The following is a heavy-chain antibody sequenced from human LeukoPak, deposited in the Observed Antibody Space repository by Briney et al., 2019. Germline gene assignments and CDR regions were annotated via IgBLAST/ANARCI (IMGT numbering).Heavy chain of an antibody. J-gene: IGHJ4*02. CDR1: GFTFSSYA. V-gene: IGHV3-23*01. CDR2: ISGSGGST. Sequence: PGGPLSLSCAASGFTFSSYAMSWVRQAPGKGLEWVSAISGSGGSTYYADSVKGRFTISRDNSKNTLYLQMNSLRAEDTAVYYCAKDTGGTYYYDSSGYYFDYWGQGTLVTVSS. D-gene: IGHD3-22*01. CDR3: AKDTGGTYYYDSSGYYFDY.